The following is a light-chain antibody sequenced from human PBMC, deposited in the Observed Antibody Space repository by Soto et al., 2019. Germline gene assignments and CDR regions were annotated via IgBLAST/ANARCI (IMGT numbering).Light chain of an antibody. CDR2: EVT. J-gene: IGLJ1*01. V-gene: IGLV2-14*01. CDR1: SGDIGSYNR. Sequence: QSVLTQPASVSWSPGQSITIACTGTSGDIGSYNRVSWYQQHPGKAPKLIIYEVTDRPSGVSNPFSGSKSGNTASLTISGLQAEDEAEYYCSSYTNINTRACVFGTGTKVTVL. CDR3: SSYTNINTRACV.